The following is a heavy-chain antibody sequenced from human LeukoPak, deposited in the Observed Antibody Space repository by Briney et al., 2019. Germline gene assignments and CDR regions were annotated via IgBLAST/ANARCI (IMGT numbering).Heavy chain of an antibody. CDR1: GGSISSYY. CDR2: IYYSGST. J-gene: IGHJ6*02. D-gene: IGHD6-13*01. V-gene: IGHV4-59*08. Sequence: PSETLSLTCTVSGGSISSYYWSWIRQPPGKGLEWIGYIYYSGSTNYNPSLKSRVTISVDTSKNPFSLKLSSLTAEDTAVYYCARHSRSSVNYYCGMDVWGQGTTVTVSS. CDR3: ARHSRSSVNYYCGMDV.